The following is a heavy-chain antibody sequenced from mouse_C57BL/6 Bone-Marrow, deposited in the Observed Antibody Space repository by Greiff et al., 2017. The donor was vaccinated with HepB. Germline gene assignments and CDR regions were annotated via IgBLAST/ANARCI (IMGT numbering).Heavy chain of an antibody. D-gene: IGHD2-4*01. CDR3: ASIYYDYAWFAY. J-gene: IGHJ3*01. CDR1: GFSLTSYG. V-gene: IGHV2-6*01. CDR2: IWGVGST. Sequence: VKLMESGPGLVAPSQSLSITCTVSGFSLTSYGVDWVRQSPGKGLEWLGVIWGVGSTNYNSALKSRLSISNDNSKSQVFLKMNSLQTDDTAMYYCASIYYDYAWFAYWGQGTLVTVSA.